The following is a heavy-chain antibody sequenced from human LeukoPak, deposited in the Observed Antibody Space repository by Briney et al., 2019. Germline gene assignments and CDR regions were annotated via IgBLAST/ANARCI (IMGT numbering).Heavy chain of an antibody. J-gene: IGHJ2*01. CDR2: IYYSGST. CDR1: GGSISSSSYY. Sequence: SSETLSLTCTVSGGSISSSSYYWGWIRQPPGKGLEWIGNIYYSGSTYQNPSLKSRVTISVDTSKNQFSLKLSSVTAADTAVYYCARRARENWYFDLWGRGTLVTVSS. V-gene: IGHV4-39*01. CDR3: ARRARENWYFDL.